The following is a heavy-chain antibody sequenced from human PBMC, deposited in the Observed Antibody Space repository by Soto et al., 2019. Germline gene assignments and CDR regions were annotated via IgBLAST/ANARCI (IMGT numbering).Heavy chain of an antibody. CDR2: IKYDGAEK. D-gene: IGHD3-10*01. CDR1: GFTLRSYG. J-gene: IGHJ4*02. CDR3: ARDGVAPGLYFDH. Sequence: GGSLRLSCAASGFTLRSYGMHWVRQAPGKGLEWVASIKYDGAEKSYVDSVKGRFTISRDNPKNSVYLQMASLRAEDTAVYYCARDGVAPGLYFDHWGQGTPVTVSS. V-gene: IGHV3-7*05.